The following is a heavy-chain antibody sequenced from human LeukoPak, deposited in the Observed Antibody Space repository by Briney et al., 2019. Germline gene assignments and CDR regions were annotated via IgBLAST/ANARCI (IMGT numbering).Heavy chain of an antibody. D-gene: IGHD3-10*01. Sequence: GGSLRLSCAASGFTFSSYAMSWVRQAPGKGLEWVSAISGSGGSTYYADSVKGRFTISRDNSKNTLYLQMNSLRAEDTAVYYCAKAGRITMVRELNEDFDYWGQGTLVTVSS. V-gene: IGHV3-23*01. CDR2: ISGSGGST. CDR3: AKAGRITMVRELNEDFDY. CDR1: GFTFSSYA. J-gene: IGHJ4*02.